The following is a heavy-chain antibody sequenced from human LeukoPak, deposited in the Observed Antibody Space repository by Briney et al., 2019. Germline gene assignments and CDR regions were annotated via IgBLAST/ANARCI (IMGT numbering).Heavy chain of an antibody. CDR2: IDPSDSYA. CDR1: GYSFTTYW. Sequence: GESLKISCKGSGYSFTTYWISWVRQMPGKGLEWMGRIDPSDSYANYSASCQGHVTISADKSFSTAYPQWTGLKASDTAMYYCARHAKAYGSSCDYWGQGNLVTVSS. V-gene: IGHV5-10-1*01. J-gene: IGHJ4*02. D-gene: IGHD6-13*01. CDR3: ARHAKAYGSSCDY.